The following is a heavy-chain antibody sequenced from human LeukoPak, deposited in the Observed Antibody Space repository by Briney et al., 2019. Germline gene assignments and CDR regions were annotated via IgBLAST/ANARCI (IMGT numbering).Heavy chain of an antibody. Sequence: GSSVKVSCKASGGTFSSYAISWVRQAPGQGLEWMGRIIPILGIANYAQKLQGRVTMTTDTSTSTAYMELRSLRSDDTAVYYCARGRDSSGYPQGNWFDPWGQGTLVTVSS. CDR3: ARGRDSSGYPQGNWFDP. D-gene: IGHD3-22*01. CDR2: IIPILGIA. V-gene: IGHV1-69*04. J-gene: IGHJ5*02. CDR1: GGTFSSYA.